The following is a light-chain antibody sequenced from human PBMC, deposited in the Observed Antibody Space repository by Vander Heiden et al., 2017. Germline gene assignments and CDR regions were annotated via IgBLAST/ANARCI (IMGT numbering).Light chain of an antibody. V-gene: IGKV1-5*03. J-gene: IGKJ2*01. Sequence: DIQMTQSPSTLSASVGDRATITCRASQSISSWLAWYQQKPGKAPKLLIYKASSLESGVPSRFSGSGSGTEFTLTISSLQPDDFATYYCQQYNSYSYTFGQGTKVEIK. CDR1: QSISSW. CDR2: KAS. CDR3: QQYNSYSYT.